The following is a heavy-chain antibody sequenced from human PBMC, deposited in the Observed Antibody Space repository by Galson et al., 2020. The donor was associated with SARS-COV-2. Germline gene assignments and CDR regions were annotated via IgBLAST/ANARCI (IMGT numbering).Heavy chain of an antibody. CDR1: GGSFSGYY. CDR3: ARGPPRRFGERYYYYGMDV. V-gene: IGHV4-34*01. J-gene: IGHJ6*02. D-gene: IGHD3-10*01. CDR2: INHSGST. Sequence: SETLSLTCAVYGGSFSGYYWSWIRQPPGKGLEWIGEINHSGSTNYNPSLKSPVTISVDTSKNQFSLKLSSVTAADTAVYYCARGPPRRFGERYYYYGMDVWGQGTTVTVSS.